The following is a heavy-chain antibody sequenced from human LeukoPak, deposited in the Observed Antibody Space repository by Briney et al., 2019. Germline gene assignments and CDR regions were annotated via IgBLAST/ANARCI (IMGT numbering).Heavy chain of an antibody. D-gene: IGHD3-16*01. V-gene: IGHV1-8*01. CDR1: GYTFTSYD. J-gene: IGHJ6*02. Sequence: GASVKVSCKASGYTFTSYDINWVRQATGQGLEWMGWMNPNSGITGYAQKFQGRVTMTRNTSISTAYMELSSLRSEDTAVYYCARTSYPYTASYGMDVWGQGTTVTVSS. CDR3: ARTSYPYTASYGMDV. CDR2: MNPNSGIT.